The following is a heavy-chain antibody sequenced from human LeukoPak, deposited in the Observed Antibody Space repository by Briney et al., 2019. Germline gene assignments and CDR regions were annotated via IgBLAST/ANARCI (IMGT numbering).Heavy chain of an antibody. V-gene: IGHV4-39*01. CDR1: GVSIASTSYY. CDR3: ASDTYGYVTPRYFDY. D-gene: IGHD5-18*01. CDR2: IYYSGST. Sequence: SGTLSLTCAVSGVSIASTSYYWGWIRQPPGQGLVWIGSIYYSGSTYYNPSLKSRVTISVDTSKNQFSLKLSSVSAADMAVYYCASDTYGYVTPRYFDYWGQGILVTVSS. J-gene: IGHJ4*02.